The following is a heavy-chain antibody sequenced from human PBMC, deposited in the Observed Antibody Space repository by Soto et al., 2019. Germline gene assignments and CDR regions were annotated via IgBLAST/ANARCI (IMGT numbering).Heavy chain of an antibody. Sequence: EVQLVESGGGLVQPGGSLKLSCAVSGFTFSGSAMHWVRQASGKGLEWVGRIRSKSNSYATAYAASVKGRFTISREDPKTTAHLQMTTLKTEDKAVYYCTRGYGDYVRDYWGQGTLVTVSS. D-gene: IGHD4-17*01. J-gene: IGHJ4*02. CDR2: IRSKSNSYAT. CDR1: GFTFSGSA. V-gene: IGHV3-73*01. CDR3: TRGYGDYVRDY.